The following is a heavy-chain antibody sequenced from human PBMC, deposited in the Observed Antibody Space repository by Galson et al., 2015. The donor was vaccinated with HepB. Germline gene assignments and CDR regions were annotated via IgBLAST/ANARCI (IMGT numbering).Heavy chain of an antibody. CDR2: ISAYNGNT. J-gene: IGHJ5*02. D-gene: IGHD6-19*01. CDR3: ARVRAVAGYNWFDP. CDR1: GYTFTSYG. Sequence: SVKVSCKASGYTFTSYGISWVRQAPGQGLEWMGWISAYNGNTNYAQKLQGRVTMTTDTSTSTAYMELRSLRSDDTAVYYCARVRAVAGYNWFDPWGQGTLVTVSS. V-gene: IGHV1-18*01.